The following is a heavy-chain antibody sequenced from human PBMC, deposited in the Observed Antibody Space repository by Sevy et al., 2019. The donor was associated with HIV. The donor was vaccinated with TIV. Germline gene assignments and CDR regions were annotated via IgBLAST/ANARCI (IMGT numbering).Heavy chain of an antibody. V-gene: IGHV3-48*02. CDR2: ISNSGSTV. D-gene: IGHD1-26*01. CDR1: GFIFSSYS. Sequence: GGSLRLSCAGSGFIFSSYSMNWVRQAPGKGLEWISYISNSGSTVYYADSVKGRFSISRDNANNSLCLQMNSLRDDDTAVYYCARGWSSHFDYWGQGALVTVSS. CDR3: ARGWSSHFDY. J-gene: IGHJ4*02.